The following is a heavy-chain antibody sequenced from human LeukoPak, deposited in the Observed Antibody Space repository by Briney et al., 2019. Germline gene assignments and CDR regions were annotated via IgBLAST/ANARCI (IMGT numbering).Heavy chain of an antibody. CDR2: INHSGST. D-gene: IGHD2-2*01. CDR3: ARSHVVPAAILDY. Sequence: SETLSLTCAVYGGSFSGYYWSWIRQPSGKGLEWIGEINHSGSTNYNPSLKSRVTISVDTSKNQFSLKLSSVTAADTAVYYCARSHVVPAAILDYWGQGTLVTVSS. J-gene: IGHJ4*02. V-gene: IGHV4-34*01. CDR1: GGSFSGYY.